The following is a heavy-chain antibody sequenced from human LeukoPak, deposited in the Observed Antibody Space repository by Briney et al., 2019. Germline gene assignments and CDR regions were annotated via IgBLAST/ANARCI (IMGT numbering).Heavy chain of an antibody. J-gene: IGHJ4*02. CDR2: IYYSGST. Sequence: TSETLSLTCTVSGGSISSSSYYWGWIRQPPGTGLEWIGSIYYSGSTYYNPSLKSRVTISVDTSKNQFSLKLSSVTAADTAVYYCARPSSYSYGYNYWGQGTLVTVSS. V-gene: IGHV4-39*01. CDR3: ARPSSYSYGYNY. CDR1: GGSISSSSYY. D-gene: IGHD5-18*01.